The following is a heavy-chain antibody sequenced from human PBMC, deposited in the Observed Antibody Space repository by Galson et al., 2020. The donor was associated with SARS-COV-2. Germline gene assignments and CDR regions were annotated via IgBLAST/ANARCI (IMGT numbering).Heavy chain of an antibody. CDR2: IKPDGSEK. CDR3: ARGDYSDSSGYFSDAFDI. CDR1: GFTFSSYW. J-gene: IGHJ3*02. V-gene: IGHV3-7*01. D-gene: IGHD3-22*01. Sequence: GESLKISCAASGFTFSSYWMSWVRQAPGKGLEWVANIKPDGSEKYYVDSVKGRFTISRDNAKKSLYLQMNSLRAEDTAIYYCARGDYSDSSGYFSDAFDIWGQGTMVTVSS.